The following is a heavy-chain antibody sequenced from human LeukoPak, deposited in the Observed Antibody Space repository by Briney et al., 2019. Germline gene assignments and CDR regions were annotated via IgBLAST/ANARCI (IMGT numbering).Heavy chain of an antibody. V-gene: IGHV1-69*02. CDR3: ASGGYYDSSGVFDY. D-gene: IGHD3-22*01. CDR2: IIPILGIA. CDR1: GGTFSSYT. J-gene: IGHJ4*02. Sequence: SVKVSCKASGGTFSSYTISWVRQAPGQGLEWMGRIIPILGIANYAQKFQGRVTITADKSTSTGYMELSSLRSEDTAVYYCASGGYYDSSGVFDYWGQGTLVTVSS.